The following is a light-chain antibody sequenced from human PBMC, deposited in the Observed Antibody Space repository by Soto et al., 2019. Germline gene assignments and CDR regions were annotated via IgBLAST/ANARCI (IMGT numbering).Light chain of an antibody. CDR3: QQRNTWPQIT. Sequence: EIVMTQSPATLFVSLGEKSTPSFSASQSVSSNLAWYQQKPGQAPRLLIYGASTRATGIPARFSGSGSGTEFTLTISSLEPEDFAVYYCQQRNTWPQITFGQGTRLEIK. J-gene: IGKJ5*01. CDR2: GAS. CDR1: QSVSSN. V-gene: IGKV3-15*01.